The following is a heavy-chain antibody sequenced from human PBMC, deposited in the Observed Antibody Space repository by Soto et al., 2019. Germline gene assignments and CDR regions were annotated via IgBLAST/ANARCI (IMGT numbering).Heavy chain of an antibody. D-gene: IGHD3-3*01. CDR1: GFTFSRAA. CDR2: VSSDGETT. V-gene: IGHV3-23*01. J-gene: IGHJ2*01. Sequence: GGSLRLSCGVTGFTFSRAAVSWVPEALGEGQEWVSAVSSDGETTYYADSVKGRFTISRDNYKNTLYLQTNSLRAEDTAVYYCAKDRVTVSTRYFDLWGRGTLVTVSS. CDR3: AKDRVTVSTRYFDL.